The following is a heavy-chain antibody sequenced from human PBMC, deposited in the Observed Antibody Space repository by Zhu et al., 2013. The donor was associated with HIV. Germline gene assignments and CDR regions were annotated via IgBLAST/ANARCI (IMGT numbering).Heavy chain of an antibody. CDR3: ARLPYFDVLTGYPRSAFDV. J-gene: IGHJ3*01. V-gene: IGHV1-69*01. CDR1: GEIFSSYS. D-gene: IGHD3-9*01. Sequence: QEQLLQSGAEVKKPGSSVKVSCRPSGEIFSSYSINWVRQAPGQGLEWMGAIIPMFETPTYAQKFRGRVTISADEITRTAYMDLQGLRPEDTAMYFCARLPYFDVLTGYPRSAFDVWGQGTMITVSS. CDR2: IIPMFETP.